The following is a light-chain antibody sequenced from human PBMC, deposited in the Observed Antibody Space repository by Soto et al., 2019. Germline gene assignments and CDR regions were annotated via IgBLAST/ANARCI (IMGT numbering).Light chain of an antibody. Sequence: MTQSPSSLSVSPGERATLSFRASQSVSSNLAWYQQKPGQAPRLLIYGASTRATGIPARFSGSGSGTEFTLTISSLQSEDFAVYYCHQYNNWPRTFGQGTNVDIK. J-gene: IGKJ1*01. CDR1: QSVSSN. CDR3: HQYNNWPRT. V-gene: IGKV3-15*01. CDR2: GAS.